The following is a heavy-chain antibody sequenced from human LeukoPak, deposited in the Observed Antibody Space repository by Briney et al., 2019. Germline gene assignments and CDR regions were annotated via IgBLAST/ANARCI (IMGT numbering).Heavy chain of an antibody. CDR3: ARQENSDGWGDDY. J-gene: IGHJ4*02. CDR1: GGSISSSSYY. D-gene: IGHD3-10*01. V-gene: IGHV4-39*01. CDR2: IYYSGST. Sequence: ASETLSLTCTVSGGSISSSSYYWGWIRQPPGKGLEWIGSIYYSGSTYYNPSLKSRVTISVDTSKNQFSLKLSSVTAADTAVYYCARQENSDGWGDDYWGQGTLVTVSS.